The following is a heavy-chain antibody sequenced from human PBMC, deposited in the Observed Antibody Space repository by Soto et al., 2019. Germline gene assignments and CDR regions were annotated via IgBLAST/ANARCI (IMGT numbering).Heavy chain of an antibody. CDR2: ISYDGSNK. Sequence: GGSLRLSCAASGFTFSYYGMHWVRQAPAKGLEWVAVISYDGSNKYYADSLMGRFTISRDNSKNTLYLQMNSLRAEDTAVYYCAKDGVKYQLLYTPYYGMDVWGQGTTVTVSS. D-gene: IGHD2-2*02. CDR3: AKDGVKYQLLYTPYYGMDV. CDR1: GFTFSYYG. V-gene: IGHV3-30*18. J-gene: IGHJ6*02.